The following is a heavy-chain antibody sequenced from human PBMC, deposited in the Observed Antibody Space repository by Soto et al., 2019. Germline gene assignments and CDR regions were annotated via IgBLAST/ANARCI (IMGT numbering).Heavy chain of an antibody. CDR1: GFIFSSYA. Sequence: GWSLRLSCSASGFIFSSYAMSWVRQAPGKGLEWVSAISASGDNAYYADSVKGRFTISRDRSKSLYLQMKSLRAEDTAIYYCAKFFVAGTRGYFDSWGQGTLVTVSS. J-gene: IGHJ4*02. V-gene: IGHV3-23*01. D-gene: IGHD6-19*01. CDR3: AKFFVAGTRGYFDS. CDR2: ISASGDNA.